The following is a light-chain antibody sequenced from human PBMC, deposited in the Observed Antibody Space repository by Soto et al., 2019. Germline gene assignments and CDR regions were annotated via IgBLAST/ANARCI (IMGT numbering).Light chain of an antibody. CDR3: QQYDNWPLT. CDR2: GAS. V-gene: IGKV3-15*01. J-gene: IGKJ4*01. Sequence: EIVMTQSPATLSASPGERVILSCRASQSVRSNLAWYQQKPGQPPRLLIYGASTRATGFPARFSGSGSGTEFTLTISSLQSEDFAVFYCQQYDNWPLTFGGGTKVDIK. CDR1: QSVRSN.